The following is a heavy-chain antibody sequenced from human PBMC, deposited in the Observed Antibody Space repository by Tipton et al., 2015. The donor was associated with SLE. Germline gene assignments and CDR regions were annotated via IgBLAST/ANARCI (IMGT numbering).Heavy chain of an antibody. Sequence: TLSLTCTVSGGSISSYYWSWIRQPPGRGLEWIGYIYTSGSTNYNPSLKSRVTMSVDTSKNQFSLKLSSVTAADTAVYYCARGTYSSGSFDYWGQGTLVTVSS. CDR3: ARGTYSSGSFDY. CDR2: IYTSGST. D-gene: IGHD6-19*01. CDR1: GGSISSYY. V-gene: IGHV4-4*08. J-gene: IGHJ4*02.